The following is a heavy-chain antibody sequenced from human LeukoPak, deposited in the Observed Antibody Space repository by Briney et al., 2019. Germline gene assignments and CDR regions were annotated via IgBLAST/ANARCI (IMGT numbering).Heavy chain of an antibody. Sequence: PGRSLRLSCAVSGFAFSRYGMHWLRQAPGKGLEWVAVMWYDGSNEAYADSVRGRFTISRDNSENRLYLQMSSLRVEDTAVYYCAREHTIAATGTHWFAPWGQGTLVTVSS. D-gene: IGHD6-13*01. CDR3: AREHTIAATGTHWFAP. J-gene: IGHJ5*02. CDR1: GFAFSRYG. CDR2: MWYDGSNE. V-gene: IGHV3-33*01.